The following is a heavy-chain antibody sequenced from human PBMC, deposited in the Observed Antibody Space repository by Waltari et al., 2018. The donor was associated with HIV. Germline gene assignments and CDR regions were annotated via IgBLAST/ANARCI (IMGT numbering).Heavy chain of an antibody. Sequence: EVQLVESGGGLVQPGRSLRRSCAASGFTFADYPMHWVRKSPGKGLEWVSGISWNSGITDYGDSVKGRFTISRDNAKNSLYLQMNSLTVEDTAFYYCAKGGSHLTIFEAWFDSWGQGTLVTVSS. CDR1: GFTFADYP. V-gene: IGHV3-9*01. J-gene: IGHJ5*01. CDR2: ISWNSGIT. CDR3: AKGGSHLTIFEAWFDS. D-gene: IGHD3-3*01.